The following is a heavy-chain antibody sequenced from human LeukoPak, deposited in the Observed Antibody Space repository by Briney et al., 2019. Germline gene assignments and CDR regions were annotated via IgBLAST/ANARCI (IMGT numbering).Heavy chain of an antibody. J-gene: IGHJ4*02. D-gene: IGHD1-26*01. CDR2: INPDGSEK. CDR1: GFTFGKYW. V-gene: IGHV3-7*03. Sequence: GGSLRLSCVDSGFTFGKYWMSWVRQAPGRGLDRVAIINPDGSEKYYLESLKGRITISRDNAENSVHLQMNSLKAEDTAIYYCARDRAYSAFDYWGQGTLVTVSS. CDR3: ARDRAYSAFDY.